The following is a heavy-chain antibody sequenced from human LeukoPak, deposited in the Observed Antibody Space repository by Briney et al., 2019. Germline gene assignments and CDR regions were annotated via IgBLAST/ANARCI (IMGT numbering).Heavy chain of an antibody. CDR1: GYSFTSYW. CDR3: ARPGYYGDYSFDF. Sequence: GESLKISCKGSGYSFTSYWIGWVRQVPGKGLEWMGIIYPRDSDTRYSPSFQGQVTISADKSISTAYLQWSSLKASDTAMYYCARPGYYGDYSFDFWGQGTLVTVSS. D-gene: IGHD4-17*01. CDR2: IYPRDSDT. V-gene: IGHV5-51*01. J-gene: IGHJ4*02.